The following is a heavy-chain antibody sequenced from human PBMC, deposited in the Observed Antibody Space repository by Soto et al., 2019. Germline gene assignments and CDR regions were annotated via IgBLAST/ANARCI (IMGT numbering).Heavy chain of an antibody. CDR3: AKPPLGCSGGSCYSSYFQH. CDR1: GFTFSSYA. V-gene: IGHV3-23*01. J-gene: IGHJ1*01. CDR2: ISGSGGST. Sequence: GGSLRLSCAASGFTFSSYAMSWVRQAPGKGLEWVSAISGSGGSTYYADSVKGRFTISRDNSKNTLYLQMNSLRAEDTAVYYCAKPPLGCSGGSCYSSYFQHWGQGTLVTVSS. D-gene: IGHD2-15*01.